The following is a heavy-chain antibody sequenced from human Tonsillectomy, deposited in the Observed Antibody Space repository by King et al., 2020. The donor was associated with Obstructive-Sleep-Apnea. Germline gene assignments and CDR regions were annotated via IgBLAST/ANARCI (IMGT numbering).Heavy chain of an antibody. CDR2: ISAYNGNT. D-gene: IGHD6-13*01. J-gene: IGHJ6*02. CDR3: ARGYSSSWYRGYYYYGMDV. CDR1: GYTFTSYG. Sequence: QLVQSGAEVKKPGASVKVSCKASGYTFTSYGISWVRQAPGQVLEWMGWISAYNGNTNYAQKLHGRVTMTTDTSTSTAYMELRSLRSDDTAVYYCARGYSSSWYRGYYYYGMDVWGQGTTVTVSS. V-gene: IGHV1-18*04.